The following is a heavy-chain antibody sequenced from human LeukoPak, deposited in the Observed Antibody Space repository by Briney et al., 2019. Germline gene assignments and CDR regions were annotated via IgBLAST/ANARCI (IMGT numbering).Heavy chain of an antibody. CDR3: AGDENPTYYYDSSGYGNMDV. CDR1: GYTFTSYY. CDR2: INPSGGST. J-gene: IGHJ6*03. Sequence: GASVKVSCKASGYTFTSYYMHWVRQAPGQGLEWMGIINPSGGSTSYAQKFQGGVTMTRDMSTSTVYMELSSLRSEDTAVYYCAGDENPTYYYDSSGYGNMDVWGKGTTVTVSS. V-gene: IGHV1-46*01. D-gene: IGHD3-22*01.